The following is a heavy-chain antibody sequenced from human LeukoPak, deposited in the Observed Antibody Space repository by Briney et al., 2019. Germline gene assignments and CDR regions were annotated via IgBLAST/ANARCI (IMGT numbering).Heavy chain of an antibody. J-gene: IGHJ4*02. CDR2: IYYSGST. CDR3: ARHTIWSGYYTGAFDY. Sequence: SETLSLTCTVPGGSISSSSYYWGWIRQPPGKGLEWIGSIYYSGSTYYNPSLKSRVTISVDTSKNRFSLKLSSVTAADTAVYYCARHTIWSGYYTGAFDYWGQGTLVTVSS. CDR1: GGSISSSSYY. D-gene: IGHD3-3*01. V-gene: IGHV4-39*01.